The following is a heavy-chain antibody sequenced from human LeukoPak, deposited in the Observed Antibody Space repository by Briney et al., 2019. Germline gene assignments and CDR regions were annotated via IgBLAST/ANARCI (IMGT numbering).Heavy chain of an antibody. CDR1: GFTFSNYA. Sequence: GGSLRLSCAASGFTFSNYAMTWVRQAPGKGLEWVSAISGSGGSTDCADSVKGRFTISRDNSKNTLYLQMNSLRAEDTAVYYCAKGSGYSYGLVLDWGQGTLVTVSS. CDR2: ISGSGGST. CDR3: AKGSGYSYGLVLD. D-gene: IGHD5-18*01. J-gene: IGHJ4*02. V-gene: IGHV3-23*01.